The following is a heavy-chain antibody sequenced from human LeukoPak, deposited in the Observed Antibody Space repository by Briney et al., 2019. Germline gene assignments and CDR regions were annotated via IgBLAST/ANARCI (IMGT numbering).Heavy chain of an antibody. J-gene: IGHJ4*02. CDR2: INPNSGGT. Sequence: GASVKVSCKASGYTFTGYYMHWVRQAPGQGLEWMGWINPNSGGTNYAQKFQGRVTMTRDTSISTAYMEPSRLRSDDTAVYYCARDGDYCSGGSCYSCLDYWGQGTLVTVSS. CDR1: GYTFTGYY. D-gene: IGHD2-15*01. V-gene: IGHV1-2*02. CDR3: ARDGDYCSGGSCYSCLDY.